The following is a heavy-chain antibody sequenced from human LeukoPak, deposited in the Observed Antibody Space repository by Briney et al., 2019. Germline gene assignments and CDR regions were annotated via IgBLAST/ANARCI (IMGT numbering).Heavy chain of an antibody. D-gene: IGHD2-2*02. J-gene: IGHJ2*01. CDR3: AREAYCSSTSCYTHWYFDL. CDR1: GYPFTSSS. CDR2: INPYIDDK. V-gene: IGHV1-18*01. Sequence: ASVKVSYKVSGYPFTSSSISWVRQAPGRGLEWMAWINPYIDDKHSAPKFQGRVTLTTDTSTSTAYMELSSLRSEDTAVYYCAREAYCSSTSCYTHWYFDLWGRGTLVTV.